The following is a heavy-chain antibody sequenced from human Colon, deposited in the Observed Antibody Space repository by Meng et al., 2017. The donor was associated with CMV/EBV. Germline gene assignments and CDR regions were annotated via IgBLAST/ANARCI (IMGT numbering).Heavy chain of an antibody. J-gene: IGHJ4*02. D-gene: IGHD1-26*01. V-gene: IGHV1-46*02. CDR2: SNPSGGST. Sequence: ASVKVSCKASGDTFNKFGIIWVRQAPGQGLEWMGRSNPSGGSTNYAQKFQGRVTMTRDTSTSTSYMDLSSLRFEDTAVYYCARGGQWELEDWGQGTLVTVSS. CDR3: ARGGQWELED. CDR1: GDTFNKFG.